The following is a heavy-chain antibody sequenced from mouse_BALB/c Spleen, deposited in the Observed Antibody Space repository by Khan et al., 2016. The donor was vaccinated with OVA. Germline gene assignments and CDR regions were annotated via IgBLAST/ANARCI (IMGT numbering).Heavy chain of an antibody. V-gene: IGHV1S81*02. Sequence: QVQLQQSGAELVKAWASVKMSCKASGYTFTSYWMHWVKQRLGQGLEGFAETNPTNGRTYYNEKFKSKATLTVDKSSSTAYMLLSGPTFEDSAVYYCARIKKIVATYFDYWGQGTTLTVSS. CDR2: TNPTNGRT. CDR1: GYTFTSYW. J-gene: IGHJ2*01. CDR3: ARIKKIVATYFDY. D-gene: IGHD1-1*01.